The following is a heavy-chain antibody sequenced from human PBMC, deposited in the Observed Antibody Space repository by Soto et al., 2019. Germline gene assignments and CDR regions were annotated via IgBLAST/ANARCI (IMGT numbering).Heavy chain of an antibody. D-gene: IGHD3-22*01. CDR3: ASNYYYDSSGYSP. CDR2: IYYSGST. V-gene: IGHV4-61*01. J-gene: IGHJ5*02. CDR1: GGSVISGSYC. Sequence: SETLSLTCTVSGGSVISGSYCWSWIRQPPGKGLEWIGYIYYSGSTNYNPSLKSRVTISVDTSKNQFSLKLGSVTAADTAVYYCASNYYYDSSGYSPWGQGTLVNVSS.